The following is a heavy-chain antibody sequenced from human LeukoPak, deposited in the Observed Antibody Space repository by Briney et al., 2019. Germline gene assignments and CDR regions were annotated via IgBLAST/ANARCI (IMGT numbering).Heavy chain of an antibody. CDR3: ARHTIDTTLGGVPDYFDA. J-gene: IGHJ5*02. V-gene: IGHV4-39*07. D-gene: IGHD3-16*01. CDR1: GVSISSGHYY. CDR2: VLYSGSI. Sequence: SETLSLTCTVSGVSISSGHYYWAWIRQPPGRGLECIASVLYSGSIYYDPSFNGRVTLSVDTSKNQFSLRLSSVTAADTAIYYCARHTIDTTLGGVPDYFDAWGQGTPVTVS.